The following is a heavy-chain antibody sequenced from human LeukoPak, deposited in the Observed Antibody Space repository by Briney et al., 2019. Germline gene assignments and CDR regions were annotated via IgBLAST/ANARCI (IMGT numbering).Heavy chain of an antibody. CDR3: ARHVYCGGNCYRDDYYYYIDV. D-gene: IGHD2-21*01. J-gene: IGHJ6*03. V-gene: IGHV4-39*01. Sequence: SETLSPTCTVSGGSISSPNSYWGWIRQPPGQGLEWIASLYYSGSAYHSPSLKNRVTLSVDRSKNQFYLKLYSVTAADSAVYYCARHVYCGGNCYRDDYYYYIDVWGTGTTVTVS. CDR1: GGSISSPNSY. CDR2: LYYSGSA.